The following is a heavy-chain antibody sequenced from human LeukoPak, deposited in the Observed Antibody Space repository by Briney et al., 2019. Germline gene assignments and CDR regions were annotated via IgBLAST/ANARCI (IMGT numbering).Heavy chain of an antibody. CDR1: GFTFVSHW. D-gene: IGHD5-18*01. CDR2: IKQDGGEK. V-gene: IGHV3-7*01. Sequence: GGSLRLSCVASGFTFVSHWMTWVRQAPGKGLEWVANIKQDGGEKYYVDSVKGRFIISRDNAKNSLYLQMNSLRAEDTAVYYCASRTIQLWFGAIGFDPWGQGTLVTVSS. J-gene: IGHJ5*02. CDR3: ASRTIQLWFGAIGFDP.